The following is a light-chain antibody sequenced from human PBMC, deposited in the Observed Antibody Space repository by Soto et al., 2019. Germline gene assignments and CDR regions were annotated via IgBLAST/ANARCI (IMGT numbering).Light chain of an antibody. Sequence: QSALTQPASVSGFPGQSITISCTGTINDVGGYNYVSWYQYHPGKAPKLMIYEVSNRPSGVSNRFSGSKSGNTASLTISGLQDEDEADYYCSSYASTSTLVFGGGTQLTVL. CDR1: INDVGGYNY. J-gene: IGLJ2*01. CDR3: SSYASTSTLV. CDR2: EVS. V-gene: IGLV2-14*01.